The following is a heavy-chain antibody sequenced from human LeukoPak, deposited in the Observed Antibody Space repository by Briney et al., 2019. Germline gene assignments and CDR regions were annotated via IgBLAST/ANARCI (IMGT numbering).Heavy chain of an antibody. CDR2: IKQDGSEK. Sequence: GGSLRLSCAASGFTFSSYWMSWVRQAPGKGLEWVANIKQDGSEKYYVDSVKGRFTISRDNAKNSLYLQMNSLRAEDTAVYYCARVRVRVATQLFPYWGQGTLVTVSS. CDR3: ARVRVRVATQLFPY. D-gene: IGHD5-12*01. J-gene: IGHJ4*02. V-gene: IGHV3-7*01. CDR1: GFTFSSYW.